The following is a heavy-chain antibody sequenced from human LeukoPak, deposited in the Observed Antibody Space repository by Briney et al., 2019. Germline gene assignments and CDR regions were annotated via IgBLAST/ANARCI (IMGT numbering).Heavy chain of an antibody. Sequence: PPQTLSLTCAVPGYSISSGYSWGWIRQSPGKGLGWIGNIYSSGSTYYNPSLKSRVTISVDTSKNQFSLSLNSVTAADTAVYYCARRKTLFWYFDYWGQGTLVTVSS. CDR3: ARRKTLFWYFDY. CDR2: IYSSGST. CDR1: GYSISSGYS. J-gene: IGHJ4*02. V-gene: IGHV4-38-2*01. D-gene: IGHD3-3*01.